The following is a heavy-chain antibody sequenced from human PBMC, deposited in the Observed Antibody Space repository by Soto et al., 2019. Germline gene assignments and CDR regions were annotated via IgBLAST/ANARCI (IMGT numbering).Heavy chain of an antibody. Sequence: KPSETLSLTCTVSGGSISSGGYYWSWIRQHPGKGLEWIGYIYYSGSTYYNPSLKSRVTISVDTSKNQFSLKLSSVTAADTAVYYCARRRTAARRSWFDPWGQGTLVTVSS. CDR1: GGSISSGGYY. V-gene: IGHV4-31*03. CDR2: IYYSGST. CDR3: ARRRTAARRSWFDP. J-gene: IGHJ5*02. D-gene: IGHD6-6*01.